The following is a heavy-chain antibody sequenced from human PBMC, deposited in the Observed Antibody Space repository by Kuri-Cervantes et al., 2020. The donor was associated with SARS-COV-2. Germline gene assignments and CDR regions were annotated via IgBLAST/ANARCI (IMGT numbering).Heavy chain of an antibody. D-gene: IGHD3-3*01. CDR1: GYTFTSYG. CDR3: ASSRSITIFGVVINYYYGMDV. V-gene: IGHV1-18*01. J-gene: IGHJ6*02. CDR2: ISAYNGNT. Sequence: ASVKVSCKASGYTFTSYGISWVRQAPGQGLEWMGWISAYNGNTNYAQKLQGRVTMTTDTSTSTAYMEPRSLRSEDTAVYYCASSRSITIFGVVINYYYGMDVWGQGTTVTVSS.